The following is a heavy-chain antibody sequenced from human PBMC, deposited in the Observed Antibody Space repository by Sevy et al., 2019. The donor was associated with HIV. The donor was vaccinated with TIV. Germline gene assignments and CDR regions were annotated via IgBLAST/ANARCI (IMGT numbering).Heavy chain of an antibody. D-gene: IGHD4-17*01. J-gene: IGHJ4*02. V-gene: IGHV1-69*13. CDR3: ARGGYLPGTTVTTGGFHY. Sequence: ASVKVSCKASGGTFSSYAISWVRQAPGQGLEWMGGIIPIFGTANYAQKFQGRVRITADESTSTAYMELSSLRSEDTAVYYCARGGYLPGTTVTTGGFHYWGQGTLVTVSS. CDR1: GGTFSSYA. CDR2: IIPIFGTA.